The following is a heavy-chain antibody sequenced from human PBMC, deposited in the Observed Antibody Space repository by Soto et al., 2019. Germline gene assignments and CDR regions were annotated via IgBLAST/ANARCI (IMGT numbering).Heavy chain of an antibody. V-gene: IGHV3-30*18. CDR1: GFTFSSYG. CDR2: ISYDGSNK. CDR3: AKDLGYSSAPDY. Sequence: GGSLRLSCAASGFTFSSYGMHWVRQAPGKGLEWVAVISYDGSNKYYADSVKGRFTISRDNSKNTLYLQMNSLRAEDTAVYYCAKDLGYSSAPDYWGQGTLVTVSS. J-gene: IGHJ4*02. D-gene: IGHD6-19*01.